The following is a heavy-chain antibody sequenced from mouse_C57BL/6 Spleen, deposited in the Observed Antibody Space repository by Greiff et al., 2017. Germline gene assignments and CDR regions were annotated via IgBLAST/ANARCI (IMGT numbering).Heavy chain of an antibody. J-gene: IGHJ2*01. CDR2: ISSGSSTI. CDR3: AGGLHLDY. V-gene: IGHV5-17*01. D-gene: IGHD2-4*01. Sequence: EVKLVESGGGLVKPGGSLKLSCAASGFTFSDYGMHWVRQAPEKGLEWVAYISSGSSTIYYADTVKGRFTITRDNAKNTLFLQMTSLRSEDTAMYYCAGGLHLDYWGQGTTLTVSS. CDR1: GFTFSDYG.